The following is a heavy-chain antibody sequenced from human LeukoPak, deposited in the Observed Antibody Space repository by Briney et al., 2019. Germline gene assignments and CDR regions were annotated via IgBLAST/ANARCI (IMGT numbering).Heavy chain of an antibody. CDR2: IYYSGST. J-gene: IGHJ4*02. Sequence: SETLSLTCTVSGVSISSSSYYWGWIRQPPGKGLEWIGSIYYSGSTYYNPSLKSRVTISVDTSKNQFSLNLSSVTAADTALFYCARHTVSGAYDYWGQGTLVSVSS. CDR3: ARHTVSGAYDY. CDR1: GVSISSSSYY. V-gene: IGHV4-39*01. D-gene: IGHD1-26*01.